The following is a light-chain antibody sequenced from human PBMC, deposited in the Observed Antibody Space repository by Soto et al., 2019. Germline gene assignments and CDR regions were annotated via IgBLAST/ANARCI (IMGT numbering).Light chain of an antibody. V-gene: IGKV1-5*01. J-gene: IGKJ4*01. CDR3: QQYDNLPT. CDR2: DAS. CDR1: QSVSRW. Sequence: DIQMTQSPSTLSASVGDRVTITCRASQSVSRWLAWYQQRPGKAPKLLIFDASTLETGVPSRFSGSGSGTDFTFTISSLQPEDIATYYCQQYDNLPTFGGGTKVDIK.